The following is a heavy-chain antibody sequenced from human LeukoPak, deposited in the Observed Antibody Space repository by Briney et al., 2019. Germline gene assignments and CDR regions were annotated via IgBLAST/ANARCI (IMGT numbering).Heavy chain of an antibody. Sequence: GGSLRLSCAASGFTFNSYAMSWVRQAPGKGLEWVSAISGSGGSTFYADSVKGRFTISRDNSKNTLSLQMNSLRAEDTAVYYCARDRVFDIVVVPAAMILDPWGQGTLVTVSS. CDR2: ISGSGGST. D-gene: IGHD2-2*01. CDR1: GFTFNSYA. V-gene: IGHV3-23*01. J-gene: IGHJ5*02. CDR3: ARDRVFDIVVVPAAMILDP.